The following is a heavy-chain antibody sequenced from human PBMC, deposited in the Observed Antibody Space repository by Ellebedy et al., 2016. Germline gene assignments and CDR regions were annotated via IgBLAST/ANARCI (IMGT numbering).Heavy chain of an antibody. CDR3: ARHRPGFDP. CDR2: IHHSGSS. Sequence: SETLSLTXIVSGGSVSSYYWSWIRQTPGKGLEWIGYIHHSGSSNYNPSLKSRVTMSIDTSKNQVSLKVTSMTAADTGMYFCARHRPGFDPWGQGSLVTVSS. CDR1: GGSVSSYY. V-gene: IGHV4-59*08. J-gene: IGHJ5*02.